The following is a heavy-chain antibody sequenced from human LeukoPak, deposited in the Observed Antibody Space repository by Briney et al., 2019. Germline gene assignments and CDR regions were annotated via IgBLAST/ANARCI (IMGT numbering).Heavy chain of an antibody. CDR2: FSGDCGST. V-gene: IGHV3-43*02. CDR1: GCSISDYA. CDR3: AKDADTAHPDY. Sequence: GGSLRLSCAASGCSISDYAMYWVRQPPGKGQGLVSLFSGDCGSTYCADSVKGRFTISRDNSKNSLYLQMNSLRSEDTAFYYCAKDADTAHPDYWGQGTLVTVSS. J-gene: IGHJ4*02. D-gene: IGHD5-18*01.